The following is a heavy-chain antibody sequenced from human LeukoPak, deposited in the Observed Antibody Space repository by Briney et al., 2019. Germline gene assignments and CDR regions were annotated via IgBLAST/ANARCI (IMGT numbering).Heavy chain of an antibody. D-gene: IGHD2-15*01. Sequence: GGSLRLSCAASGFTFSSYSMNWVRQAPGKGLEWVPSISSSSSDIYYADSVKGRFTISRDNAKNSLYLQMNSLRAEDTAIYYCARGYCSGGSCWWNWFDPWGQGTLVTVSS. CDR1: GFTFSSYS. CDR3: ARGYCSGGSCWWNWFDP. V-gene: IGHV3-21*01. CDR2: ISSSSSDI. J-gene: IGHJ5*02.